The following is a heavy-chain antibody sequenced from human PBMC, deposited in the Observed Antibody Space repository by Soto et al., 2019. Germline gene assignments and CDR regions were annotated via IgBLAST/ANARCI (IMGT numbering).Heavy chain of an antibody. CDR2: INPATGAA. D-gene: IGHD3-3*01. Sequence: QLHLVQSGAVVKKPGASVTVSCSASGYPVTAYYMHWVRQAPGRGLEWMGGINPATGAAKYTQTFQGRGTMTRDPSTRTVFMELSGLTSGDTAVFYCARGGGVGVAGSAAFDMWGQGTLVTVSS. CDR1: GYPVTAYY. J-gene: IGHJ3*02. CDR3: ARGGGVGVAGSAAFDM. V-gene: IGHV1-2*02.